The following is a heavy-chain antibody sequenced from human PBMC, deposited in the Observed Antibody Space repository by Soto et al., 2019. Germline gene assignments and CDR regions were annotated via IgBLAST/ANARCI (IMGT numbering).Heavy chain of an antibody. CDR3: ARGETGTYDFWSGYYTRCAFDI. CDR2: IYHSGST. V-gene: IGHV4-4*02. D-gene: IGHD3-3*01. Sequence: SETLSLTCAVSGGSISSSNWWSWVRQPPGKGLEWIGEIYHSGSTNYNPSLKSRVTISVDTSKNQFSLKLSSVTAADTAVYYCARGETGTYDFWSGYYTRCAFDIWGQGTMVTVSS. J-gene: IGHJ3*02. CDR1: GGSISSSNW.